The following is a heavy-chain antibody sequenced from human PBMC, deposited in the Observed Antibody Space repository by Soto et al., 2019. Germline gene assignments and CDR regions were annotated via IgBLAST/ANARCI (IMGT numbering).Heavy chain of an antibody. CDR1: GVTFSTSG. CDR2: IIPLFGTP. V-gene: IGHV1-69*01. CDR3: ARVSPSFCAGGSCYRLDSYFDS. J-gene: IGHJ4*02. D-gene: IGHD2-15*01. Sequence: QVQLVQSGAEVKKPGSSLKVSCKTSGVTFSTSGISWVRQGPGQGLEWMGGIIPLFGTPKYARKFQGRVSITADESATTTDMELSGLRSDDTAVYCSARVSPSFCAGGSCYRLDSYFDSWGQGSLVVVSS.